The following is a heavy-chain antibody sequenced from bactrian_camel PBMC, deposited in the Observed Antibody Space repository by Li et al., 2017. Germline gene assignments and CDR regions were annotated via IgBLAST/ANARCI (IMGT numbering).Heavy chain of an antibody. Sequence: VQLVESGGGSVQAGESLRLSCRLIEYTTRPACVAWFRQAPGQKREAVAAITTGGSSTMYHDSVKGRFTISRESGKNTVHLQMNNLMPEDSGVYYCAGDRSYGAWYMESQYKYWGRGTQVTVS. CDR3: AGDRSYGAWYMESQYKY. D-gene: IGHD6*01. J-gene: IGHJ4*01. CDR2: ITTGGSST. CDR1: EYTTRPAC. V-gene: IGHV3S53*01.